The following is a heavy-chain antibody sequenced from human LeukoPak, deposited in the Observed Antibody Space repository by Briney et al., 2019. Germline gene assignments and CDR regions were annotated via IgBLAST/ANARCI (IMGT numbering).Heavy chain of an antibody. CDR2: ISSNGGST. D-gene: IGHD3-3*01. CDR1: GFTFSSYG. Sequence: GGSLRLSCSASGFTFSSYGLHWVRQAPGKGLQYVSGISSNGGSTDYADSVKGRFTISRDNSKNTLYLQMSSLRAEDTAVYYCVKDQGYYDFWSGYEFFHHWGQGTLVTVSS. V-gene: IGHV3-64D*08. J-gene: IGHJ1*01. CDR3: VKDQGYYDFWSGYEFFHH.